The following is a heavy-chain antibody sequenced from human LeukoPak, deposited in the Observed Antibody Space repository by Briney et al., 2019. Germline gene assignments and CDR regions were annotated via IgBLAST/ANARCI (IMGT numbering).Heavy chain of an antibody. Sequence: GGSLRLSCAASGFTFSSYAMSWVRQAPGKGLEWVSAISGSGGSTYYADSVKGRFTISRNNSKNTLYLQMNSLRAEDTAVYYCAKDLWFGDWFDPWGQGTLVTVSS. CDR2: ISGSGGST. J-gene: IGHJ5*02. D-gene: IGHD3-10*01. CDR3: AKDLWFGDWFDP. V-gene: IGHV3-23*01. CDR1: GFTFSSYA.